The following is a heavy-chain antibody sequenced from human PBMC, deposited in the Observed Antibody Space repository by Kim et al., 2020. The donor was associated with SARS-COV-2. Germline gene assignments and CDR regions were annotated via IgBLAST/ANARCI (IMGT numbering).Heavy chain of an antibody. Sequence: SETLSLTCTVSGGSISSSSYYWGWIRQPPGKGLEWIGSIYYSGSTYYNPSLKSRVTISVDTSKNQFSLKLSSVTAADTAVYYCARRQSEGWIYSAWYFDYWGQGTLVTVSS. CDR3: ARRQSEGWIYSAWYFDY. J-gene: IGHJ4*02. D-gene: IGHD5-12*01. V-gene: IGHV4-39*01. CDR1: GGSISSSSYY. CDR2: IYYSGST.